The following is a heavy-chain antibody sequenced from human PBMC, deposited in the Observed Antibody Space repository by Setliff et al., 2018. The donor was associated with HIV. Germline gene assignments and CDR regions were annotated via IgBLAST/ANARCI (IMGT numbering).Heavy chain of an antibody. D-gene: IGHD4-17*01. CDR2: IAYSGTTMYT. V-gene: IGHV4-39*07. CDR1: GGSFIGSSFQ. CDR3: ARRIYGNNPYLDY. Sequence: SETLSLTCTVSGGSFIGSSFQSTWIRQTPGKGLEWIADIAYSGTTMYTNYNPSLESRVIVSEDTSRDQLFLKLTSVTADDTAIYYCARRIYGNNPYLDYWSQGTLVTVSS. J-gene: IGHJ4*02.